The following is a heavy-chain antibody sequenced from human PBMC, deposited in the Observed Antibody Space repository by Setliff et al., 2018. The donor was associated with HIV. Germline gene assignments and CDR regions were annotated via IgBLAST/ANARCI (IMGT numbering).Heavy chain of an antibody. CDR3: ARGALLAVFDFDH. Sequence: ASVKVSCKASGGTFTTYSLHWVRQAPGHSLEWMGWINVGNGDTKYSPELQGRISITRDTSANTAYMELSSLRSDDTAVYFCARGALLAVFDFDHWGQGTQVTVSS. D-gene: IGHD3-10*01. CDR2: INVGNGDT. V-gene: IGHV1-3*01. CDR1: GGTFTTYS. J-gene: IGHJ4*02.